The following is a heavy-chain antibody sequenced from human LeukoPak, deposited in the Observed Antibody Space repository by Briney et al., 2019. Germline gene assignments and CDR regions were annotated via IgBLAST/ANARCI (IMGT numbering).Heavy chain of an antibody. J-gene: IGHJ4*02. Sequence: QTEGSLRLSCAASGFTFSSYAMSWVRQAPGKGLEWVSAISGSGGSTYYADSVKGRFTISRYNSKNTLYLQMNSLRAEDTAVYYCAKTDIVVVPAATNDYWGQGTLVTVSS. CDR1: GFTFSSYA. D-gene: IGHD2-2*01. CDR3: AKTDIVVVPAATNDY. V-gene: IGHV3-23*01. CDR2: ISGSGGST.